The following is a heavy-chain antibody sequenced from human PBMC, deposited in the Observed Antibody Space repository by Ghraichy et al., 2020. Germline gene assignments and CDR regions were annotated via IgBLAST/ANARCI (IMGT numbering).Heavy chain of an antibody. CDR1: GDSVSSNSAA. J-gene: IGHJ5*02. CDR2: TYYRSKWYN. CDR3: ARDLYGTSWYKPNNWFDP. D-gene: IGHD6-13*01. Sequence: SQTLSLTCAISGDSVSSNSAAWNWIRQSPSRGLEWLGRTYYRSKWYNDYAVSVKSRITINPDTSKNQFSLQLNSVTPEDTAVYYCARDLYGTSWYKPNNWFDPWGQGTLVTVSS. V-gene: IGHV6-1*01.